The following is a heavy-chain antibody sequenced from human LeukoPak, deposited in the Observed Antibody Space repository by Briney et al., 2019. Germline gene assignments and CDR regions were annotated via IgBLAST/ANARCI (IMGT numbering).Heavy chain of an antibody. CDR3: ARVGSRWSSYYYLDV. J-gene: IGHJ6*03. CDR1: GYTFTGYY. D-gene: IGHD6-13*01. V-gene: IGHV1-2*02. CDR2: INPNSGGT. Sequence: ASVKVSCKASGYTFTGYYMHWVRQAPGQGLEWMGWINPNSGGTNYAQKFQGRVTMTRDTSISTAYMELSRLRSDDTAVYYCARVGSRWSSYYYLDVWGKGTTVTVTS.